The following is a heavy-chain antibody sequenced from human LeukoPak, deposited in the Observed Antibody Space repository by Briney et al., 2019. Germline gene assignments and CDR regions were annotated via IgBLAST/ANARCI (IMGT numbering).Heavy chain of an antibody. Sequence: GGSLRLSCAASGFTFSSYAMSWVRQAPGKGLEWVSAISGSGGSTYYADSVKGRLAISRDNSKNTLYLQMNSLRAAATAVYYCAKLVSIVVVPAAIRNWGQGTLVTVSS. D-gene: IGHD2-2*02. V-gene: IGHV3-23*01. CDR3: AKLVSIVVVPAAIRN. CDR1: GFTFSSYA. CDR2: ISGSGGST. J-gene: IGHJ4*02.